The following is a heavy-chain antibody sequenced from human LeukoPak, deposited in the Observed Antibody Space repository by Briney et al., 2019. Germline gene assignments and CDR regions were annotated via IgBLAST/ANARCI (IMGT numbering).Heavy chain of an antibody. CDR2: IYASGKT. J-gene: IGHJ4*02. CDR1: GDSISRGRYY. V-gene: IGHV4-61*02. Sequence: TSETLSLTCTVSGDSISRGRYYWSWVRQPAGKELEWIGRIYASGKTDYNPYTPSLKSRVAMSLDTSKNQVSLYLTSVTAADTAMYFCARSFSEKFYFESWGQGTLVTVSS. CDR3: ARSFSEKFYFES. D-gene: IGHD1-26*01.